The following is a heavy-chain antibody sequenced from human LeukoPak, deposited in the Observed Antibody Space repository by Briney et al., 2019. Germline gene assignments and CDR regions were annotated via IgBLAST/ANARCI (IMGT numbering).Heavy chain of an antibody. V-gene: IGHV3-23*01. J-gene: IGHJ4*02. Sequence: GGSLRLSCAASGFTFTTYAMTWVRQAPGKGLEWVSSISDSGGSTYYTDSVKGRFTISRDNSKNTLYLQMNSLRAEDTAVYYCAKGRGSYSVFDCRGQGTLVTVSS. CDR1: GFTFTTYA. D-gene: IGHD1-26*01. CDR3: AKGRGSYSVFDC. CDR2: ISDSGGST.